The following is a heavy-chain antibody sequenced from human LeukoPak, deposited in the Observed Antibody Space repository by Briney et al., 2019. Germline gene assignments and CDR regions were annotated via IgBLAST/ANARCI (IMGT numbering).Heavy chain of an antibody. CDR2: IIPIFGTA. CDR1: GGTFSSYA. Sequence: GASVKVSCKASGGTFSSYAISWVRQAPGQGLEWMGGIIPIFGTANYAQKFQGRVTITTDESTSTAYMGLSSLRSEDTAVYYCARDKGRSSNYGQTYYMDVWGKGTTVTVSS. J-gene: IGHJ6*03. CDR3: ARDKGRSSNYGQTYYMDV. V-gene: IGHV1-69*05. D-gene: IGHD4-11*01.